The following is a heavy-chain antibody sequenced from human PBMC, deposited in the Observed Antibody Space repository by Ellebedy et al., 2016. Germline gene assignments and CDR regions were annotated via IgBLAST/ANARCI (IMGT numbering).Heavy chain of an antibody. D-gene: IGHD2/OR15-2a*01. Sequence: SETLSLTXTVSGDSIRRNDYYWSWIRQSPGKGLEWIGYIFWSRTTYYNPSLERRVSISIDTSENQFSLNLRSVTAADTAVFYCARVYVPYPMLGRPTSYFRLDVWGRGTTVTVSS. CDR1: GDSIRRNDYY. CDR2: IFWSRTT. CDR3: ARVYVPYPMLGRPTSYFRLDV. V-gene: IGHV4-30-4*01. J-gene: IGHJ6*04.